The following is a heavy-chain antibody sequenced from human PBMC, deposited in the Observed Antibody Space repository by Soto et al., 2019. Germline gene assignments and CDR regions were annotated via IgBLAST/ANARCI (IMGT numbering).Heavy chain of an antibody. CDR3: TRGGTGAPEYDH. D-gene: IGHD2-8*02. Sequence: QVQLVQSGAEVKKPGASVKLSCKASGYTFTSHFIHWVRQAPGQGLEWMGIVNPVDNSRRYAQKFQGRVTMTGDTSTSAVYMELNSLTSEDPAVYYWTRGGTGAPEYDHWGQGNLVTVSS. V-gene: IGHV1-46*03. J-gene: IGHJ5*02. CDR1: GYTFTSHF. CDR2: VNPVDNSR.